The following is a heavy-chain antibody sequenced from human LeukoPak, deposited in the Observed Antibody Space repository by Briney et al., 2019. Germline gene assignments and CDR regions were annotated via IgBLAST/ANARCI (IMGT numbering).Heavy chain of an antibody. CDR1: GYTFTSYY. Sequence: ASVKVSCKASGYTFTSYYMHWVRQAPGQGLEWMGIINPSGGSTSYAQKFQGRVTMTRGMSTSTVYMELSRLRSEDTAVYYCARAVAPPYNWFDPWGQGTLVTVSS. V-gene: IGHV1-46*01. D-gene: IGHD4-23*01. J-gene: IGHJ5*02. CDR2: INPSGGST. CDR3: ARAVAPPYNWFDP.